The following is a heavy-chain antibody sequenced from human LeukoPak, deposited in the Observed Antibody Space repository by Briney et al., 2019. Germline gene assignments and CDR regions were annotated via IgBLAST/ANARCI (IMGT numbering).Heavy chain of an antibody. CDR1: GGSISSGTYY. Sequence: TSETLSLTCTVSGGSISSGTYYWGWIRQPPGKGLQWIGSVYYSGSTYYNPSLQSRVTISVDTSKNQFSLKLSSMTAADTAVYYCARVSPSYYYFYYMDVWGKGTTVTVSS. V-gene: IGHV4-39*07. J-gene: IGHJ6*03. CDR3: ARVSPSYYYFYYMDV. CDR2: VYYSGST.